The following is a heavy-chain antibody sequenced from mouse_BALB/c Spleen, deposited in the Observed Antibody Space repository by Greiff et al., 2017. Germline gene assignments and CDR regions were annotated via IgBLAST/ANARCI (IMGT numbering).Heavy chain of an antibody. D-gene: IGHD4-1*01. CDR2: IWTGGGT. Sequence: QVQLKQSGPGLVAPSQSLSITCTVSGFSLTSYDISWIRQPPGKGLEWLGVIWTGGGTNYNSAFMSRLSISKDNSKSQVFLKMNSLQTDDTAIYYCVRDRARTGTGAMDYWGQGTSVTVSS. V-gene: IGHV2-9-2*01. CDR3: VRDRARTGTGAMDY. CDR1: GFSLTSYD. J-gene: IGHJ4*01.